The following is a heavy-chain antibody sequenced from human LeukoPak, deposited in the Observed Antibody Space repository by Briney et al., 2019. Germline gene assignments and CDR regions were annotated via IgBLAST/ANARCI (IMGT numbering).Heavy chain of an antibody. CDR1: GYTFTSYH. Sequence: ASVKVSCKASGYTFTSYHMHWVRQAPGQGLEWMGIINPSGGSTNYAQRFRGRVTMTRDMSTGTVYMELSSLTSEDTAVYYCAIAAAGTSWFGFSKYNWFDPWGQGTLVTVSS. CDR3: AIAAAGTSWFGFSKYNWFDP. J-gene: IGHJ5*02. D-gene: IGHD6-13*01. CDR2: INPSGGST. V-gene: IGHV1-46*03.